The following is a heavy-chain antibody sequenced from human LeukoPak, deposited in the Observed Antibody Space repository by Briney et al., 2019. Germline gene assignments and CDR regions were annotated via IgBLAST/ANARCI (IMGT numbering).Heavy chain of an antibody. D-gene: IGHD3-16*02. CDR2: IYYSGSGST. J-gene: IGHJ4*02. V-gene: IGHV4-59*08. CDR1: GGSISSYY. Sequence: SETLSLTCTVSGGSISSYYWSWIRPPPGKGLEWIGCIYYSGSGSTNYNPSLKSRVTISVDTSKNQFSLRLSSVTAADTAVYYCARSNSLMITFGGVIGFDSWGQGTLVTVSS. CDR3: ARSNSLMITFGGVIGFDS.